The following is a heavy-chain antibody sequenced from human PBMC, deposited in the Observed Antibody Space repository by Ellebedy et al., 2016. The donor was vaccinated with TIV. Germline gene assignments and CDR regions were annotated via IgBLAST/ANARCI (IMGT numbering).Heavy chain of an antibody. D-gene: IGHD6-6*01. Sequence: GGSLRLSCAASGFTVSSNYMSWVRQAPGKGLEWVSVIYSGGSTYYADSVKGRFTISRENSKNTLYLQMNSLRAEDTAVYYCARGVFIRSSGPPSGMDVWGQGTTVTVSS. CDR1: GFTVSSNY. CDR2: IYSGGST. J-gene: IGHJ6*02. CDR3: ARGVFIRSSGPPSGMDV. V-gene: IGHV3-53*01.